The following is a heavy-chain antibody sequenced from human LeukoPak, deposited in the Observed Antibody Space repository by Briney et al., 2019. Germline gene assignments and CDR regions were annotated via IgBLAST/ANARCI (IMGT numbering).Heavy chain of an antibody. J-gene: IGHJ3*02. V-gene: IGHV3-7*01. CDR2: IKQDGSEK. CDR1: GFTFSSYW. CDR3: AREGDLGAFDI. D-gene: IGHD3-16*01. Sequence: PGGPLRLSCAASGFTFSSYWMSWVRQAPGKGLEWVANIKQDGSEKYYVDSVKGRFTISRDNAKNSLYLQMNSLRAEDTAVYYCAREGDLGAFDIWGQGTMVTVSS.